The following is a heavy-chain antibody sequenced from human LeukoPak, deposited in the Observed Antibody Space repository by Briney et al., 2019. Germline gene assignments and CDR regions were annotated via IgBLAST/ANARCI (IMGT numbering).Heavy chain of an antibody. CDR2: ISSVSSVI. CDR3: AKDGGLWVSAHWGDS. Sequence: GGSLRLSCAASGFTFSSYSMNWVRQAPGKGLEWVSYISSVSSVIYYADSVKGRFTVSRDDSKNTLYLQMNSLRAEDTAVYYCAKDGGLWVSAHWGDSWGRGTLVTVSS. V-gene: IGHV3-48*01. J-gene: IGHJ4*02. D-gene: IGHD7-27*01. CDR1: GFTFSSYS.